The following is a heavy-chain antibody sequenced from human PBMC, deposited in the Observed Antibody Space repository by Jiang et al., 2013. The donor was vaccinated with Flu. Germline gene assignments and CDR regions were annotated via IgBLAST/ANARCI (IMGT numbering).Heavy chain of an antibody. Sequence: VQLLESGGGLVQPGGSLRLSCAASGFTFSSYEMNWVRQAPGKGLEWVSYISSSGSTIYYADSVKGRFTISRDNAKNSLYLQMNSLRAEDTAVYYCARGYTGTTIVAYYYGMDVWGQGTTVTVSS. CDR3: ARGYTGTTIVAYYYGMDV. V-gene: IGHV3-48*03. D-gene: IGHD1-1*01. J-gene: IGHJ6*02. CDR1: GFTFSSYE. CDR2: ISSSGSTI.